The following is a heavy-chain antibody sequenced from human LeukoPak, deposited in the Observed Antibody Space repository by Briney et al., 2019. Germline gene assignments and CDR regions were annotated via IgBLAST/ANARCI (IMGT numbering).Heavy chain of an antibody. CDR2: IIPIFGTA. J-gene: IGHJ4*02. V-gene: IGHV1-69*05. D-gene: IGHD6-13*01. CDR1: GGTFSSYA. Sequence: ASVTVSCKASGGTFSSYAISWVRQAPGQGLEWMGGIIPIFGTANYAQKFQGRVTITTDESTSTAYMELSSLRSEDTAVYYCARSRSSSFPLGYFDYWGQGTLVTASS. CDR3: ARSRSSSFPLGYFDY.